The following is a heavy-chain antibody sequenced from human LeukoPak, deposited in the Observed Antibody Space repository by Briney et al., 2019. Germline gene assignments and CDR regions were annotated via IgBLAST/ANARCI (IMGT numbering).Heavy chain of an antibody. CDR1: GASIESHSW. CDR3: AYNRNFALDN. V-gene: IGHV4/OR15-8*01. CDR2: VYHDGSA. J-gene: IGHJ4*01. Sequence: SETLSLTCAVSGASIESHSWWSWVRQPPGKGLEWIGEVYHDGSANYKPSLKSRVTISADTSRNHFSLKLTSVTAADTAVYYCAYNRNFALDNWGRGALVTVSS. D-gene: IGHD1-14*01.